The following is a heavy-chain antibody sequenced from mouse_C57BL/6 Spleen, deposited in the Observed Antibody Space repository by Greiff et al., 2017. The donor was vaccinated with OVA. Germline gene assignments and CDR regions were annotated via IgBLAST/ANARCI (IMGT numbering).Heavy chain of an antibody. Sequence: VQLKQSGPGLVKPSQSLSLTCSVTGYSITSGYYWNWIRQFPGNKLEWMGYISYDGSNNYNPSLKNRISITRDTSKNQFFLKLNSVTTEDTSTYYCAREEYYYEGYFDVWGTGTTVTVSS. J-gene: IGHJ1*03. CDR1: GYSITSGYY. CDR2: ISYDGSN. V-gene: IGHV3-6*01. D-gene: IGHD1-1*01. CDR3: AREEYYYEGYFDV.